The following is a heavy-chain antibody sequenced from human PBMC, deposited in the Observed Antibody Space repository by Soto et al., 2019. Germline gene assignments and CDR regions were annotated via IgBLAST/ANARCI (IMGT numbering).Heavy chain of an antibody. J-gene: IGHJ5*02. CDR3: AGMPYTSGLRFDP. D-gene: IGHD6-19*01. Sequence: SETLSLTCNMSGNSYSISTYSWSWIRQPPGKALQWIGFIYQSGVTSYNPSLASRVSISLDRSNNQCSLKLKSVTAADTAVYFCAGMPYTSGLRFDPWGPGTLVTVSS. CDR2: IYQSGVT. V-gene: IGHV4-30-2*01. CDR1: GNSYSISTYS.